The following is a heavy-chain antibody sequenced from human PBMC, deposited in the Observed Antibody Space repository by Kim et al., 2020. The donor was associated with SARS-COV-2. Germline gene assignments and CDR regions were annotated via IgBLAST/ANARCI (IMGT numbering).Heavy chain of an antibody. D-gene: IGHD6-13*01. J-gene: IGHJ4*02. CDR3: AHSHSWYSAFDY. V-gene: IGHV2-5*01. Sequence: RYSPSLKSRLTITKDTSKNQVVLTMTNMDPVDTATYYCAHSHSWYSAFDYWGQGTLVTVSS.